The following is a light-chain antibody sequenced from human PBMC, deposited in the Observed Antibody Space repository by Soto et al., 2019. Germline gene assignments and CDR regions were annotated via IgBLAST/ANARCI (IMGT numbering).Light chain of an antibody. CDR3: VQYQSYWT. Sequence: DIQMTQSPSTLSASVGDRVSITCRASQSISRQLAWYQQKPGKAPNLLIYQASNLETGVPSRFTGSGSGTEFTLTISSLQPEDLATYYCVQYQSYWTFGQGTKVEVK. J-gene: IGKJ1*01. CDR1: QSISRQ. V-gene: IGKV1-5*03. CDR2: QAS.